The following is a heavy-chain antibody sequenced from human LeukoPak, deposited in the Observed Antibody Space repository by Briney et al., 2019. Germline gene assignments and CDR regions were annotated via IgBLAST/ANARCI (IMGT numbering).Heavy chain of an antibody. CDR1: GGSISSGDYS. D-gene: IGHD2-2*01. J-gene: IGHJ6*02. CDR2: IYYSGST. V-gene: IGHV4-30-4*01. CDR3: ARWPRYCSSTSCFYYYYGMDV. Sequence: SQTLSLTCTVSGGSISSGDYSWSWISQPPGKGLEWIGYIYYSGSTYYNPSLKSRVTISVDTSKNQFSLKLSSVTAADTAVYYCARWPRYCSSTSCFYYYYGMDVWGQGTTVTVSS.